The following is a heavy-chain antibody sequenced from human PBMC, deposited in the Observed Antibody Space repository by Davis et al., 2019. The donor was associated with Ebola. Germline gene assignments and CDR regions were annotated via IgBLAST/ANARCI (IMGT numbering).Heavy chain of an antibody. D-gene: IGHD6-19*01. V-gene: IGHV3-9*01. J-gene: IGHJ4*02. CDR3: ARDQEGIAVAGNDY. CDR1: GFTFDDYA. CDR2: ISWNSGSI. Sequence: PGGSLRLSCAATGFTFDDYAMYWVRHAPGKGLEWVSGISWNSGSIGYADSVKGRFTISRDNAKNSLYLQMNSLRAEDTGLYYCARDQEGIAVAGNDYWGQGTLVTVSS.